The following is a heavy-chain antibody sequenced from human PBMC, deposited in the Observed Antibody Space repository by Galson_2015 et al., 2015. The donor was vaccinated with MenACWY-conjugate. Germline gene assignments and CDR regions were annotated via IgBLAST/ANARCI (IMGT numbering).Heavy chain of an antibody. CDR3: ARDNNWSFDS. V-gene: IGHV3-74*01. CDR2: IKADGSFS. CDR1: GFTFNDYW. Sequence: SLRLSCAASGFTFNDYWMHWVRQPPGKGLEWVSYIKADGSFSNYADSVNGRFTITTDNAKNMEYLQMDGLGDEDTAVYFCARDNNWSFDSWGPGTLVTVSS. D-gene: IGHD1-1*01. J-gene: IGHJ4*02.